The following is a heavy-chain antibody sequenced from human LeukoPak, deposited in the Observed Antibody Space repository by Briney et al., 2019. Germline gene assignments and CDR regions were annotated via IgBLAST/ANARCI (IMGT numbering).Heavy chain of an antibody. CDR2: IYSGGST. V-gene: IGHV3-66*01. CDR1: GFTVSSNY. D-gene: IGHD2-15*01. Sequence: PGGSLRLSCAASGFTVSSNYMSWVRQAPGKGLEWVSVIYSGGSTYYADSVKGRFTISRDNSKNTLYLQMNSLRAEDTAVYYCARDPTTQGYCSGGSCYWPWGQGTLVTVSS. CDR3: ARDPTTQGYCSGGSCYWP. J-gene: IGHJ4*02.